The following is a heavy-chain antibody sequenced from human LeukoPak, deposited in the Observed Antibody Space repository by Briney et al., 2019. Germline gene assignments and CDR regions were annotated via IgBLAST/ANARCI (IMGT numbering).Heavy chain of an antibody. J-gene: IGHJ6*04. CDR2: IIPIFGTA. Sequence: SVKVSCKASGGTFSSYAISWVRQAPGQGLEWMGGIIPIFGTANYAQKLQGRVTITADESTSTAYMELSSLRSEDTAVYYCARDRRHWSGGMDVWGKGTTVTVSS. CDR3: ARDRRHWSGGMDV. CDR1: GGTFSSYA. V-gene: IGHV1-69*01. D-gene: IGHD2-8*02.